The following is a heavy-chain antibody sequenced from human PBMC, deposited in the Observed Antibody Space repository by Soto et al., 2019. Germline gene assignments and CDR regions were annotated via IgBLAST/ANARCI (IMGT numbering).Heavy chain of an antibody. J-gene: IGHJ3*02. D-gene: IGHD3-16*01. V-gene: IGHV1-69*13. CDR1: GGTFSSYA. Sequence: GASVKVSCKASGGTFSSYAISWVRQAPGQGLEWMGGIIPIFGTANYAQKFQGRVTITADESTSTAYMELSSLRSGDTAVYYCARDPTAITFGGAAFYDIWGQGTMVTVSS. CDR2: IIPIFGTA. CDR3: ARDPTAITFGGAAFYDI.